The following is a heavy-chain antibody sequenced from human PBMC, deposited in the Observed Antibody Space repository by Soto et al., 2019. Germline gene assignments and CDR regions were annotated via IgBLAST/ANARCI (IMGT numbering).Heavy chain of an antibody. CDR3: ARGAFGEVSFDY. CDR2: IRTSNTNT. J-gene: IGHJ4*02. CDR1: GYTFTSYG. V-gene: IGHV1-18*01. Sequence: ASVKVSCKASGYTFTSYGISWVRQAPGQGLEWMGWIRTSNTNTNYARNLQGRVTMTTEKSTSTAYMELRSLRSDDTAVYYCARGAFGEVSFDYWGQGTQVTAPQ. D-gene: IGHD3-10*01.